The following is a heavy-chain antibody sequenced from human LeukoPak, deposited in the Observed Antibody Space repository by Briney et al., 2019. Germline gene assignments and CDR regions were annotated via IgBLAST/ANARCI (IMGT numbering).Heavy chain of an antibody. CDR2: INPNSGGT. Sequence: ASVRFSCKASGYTFTGYYMHWVRQAPGQGLEWMGRINPNSGGTNYAQKFQGRVTMTRDTSISTAYMELSRLRSDDTPVYYCARVGTGGYCPYFDYWGQGALVTVSS. CDR1: GYTFTGYY. V-gene: IGHV1-2*06. CDR3: ARVGTGGYCPYFDY. D-gene: IGHD2-21*01. J-gene: IGHJ4*02.